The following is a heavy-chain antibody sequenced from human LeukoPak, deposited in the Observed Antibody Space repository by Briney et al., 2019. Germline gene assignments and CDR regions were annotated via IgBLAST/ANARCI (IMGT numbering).Heavy chain of an antibody. D-gene: IGHD3-3*01. CDR1: GFTFNNYA. CDR2: ISSNGGGT. J-gene: IGHJ4*02. Sequence: PGGSLRLSCSASGFTFNNYAMHWVRQAPGKGLEYVSAISSNGGGTSYTDSVKGRFTISRDNSKNTLYLQMSGLRPEDTAVYYCVEERFLEWLLAPPDYFDHWGQGTLVTVSS. CDR3: VEERFLEWLLAPPDYFDH. V-gene: IGHV3-64D*08.